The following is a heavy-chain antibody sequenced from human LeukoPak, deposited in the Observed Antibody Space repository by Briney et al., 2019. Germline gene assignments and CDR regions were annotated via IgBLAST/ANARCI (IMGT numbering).Heavy chain of an antibody. J-gene: IGHJ5*02. CDR2: IYYSGST. V-gene: IGHV4-59*08. CDR1: GGSISSYY. CDR3: ARQRDCSSTSCYTDWFDP. D-gene: IGHD2-2*02. Sequence: SETLSLTCTVSGGSISSYYWSWIRQPPGKGQEWIGNIYYSGSTNYNPSLKSRVTISVDTSKNQCSLKLSSVTAADTAVYYCARQRDCSSTSCYTDWFDPWGQGTLVTVSS.